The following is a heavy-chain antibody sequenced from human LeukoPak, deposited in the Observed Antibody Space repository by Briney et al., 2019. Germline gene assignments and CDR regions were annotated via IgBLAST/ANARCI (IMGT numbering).Heavy chain of an antibody. CDR3: ARSMATIRDY. D-gene: IGHD5-12*01. J-gene: IGHJ4*02. V-gene: IGHV3-74*01. Sequence: GRSLRLSCAASGFTFSSYWMHWVRQAPGKGLVWVSRISTDGSTTTYADSVKGRFTISRDNAKNTLYLQMNSLRAEDTAVYYCARSMATIRDYWGQGTLVTVSS. CDR1: GFTFSSYW. CDR2: ISTDGSTT.